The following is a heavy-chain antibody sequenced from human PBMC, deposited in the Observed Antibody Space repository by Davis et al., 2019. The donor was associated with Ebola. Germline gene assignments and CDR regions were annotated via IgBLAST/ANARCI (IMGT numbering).Heavy chain of an antibody. CDR1: GFTFSSYG. CDR3: ARDLTMVQGVIDY. V-gene: IGHV3-33*01. D-gene: IGHD3-10*01. CDR2: IWYDGSYK. J-gene: IGHJ4*02. Sequence: GESLKISCAASGFTFSSYGMHWVRQAPGKGLEWVAVIWYDGSYKYYADSVKGRFTISRDNSKNTLYLQMNSLRAEDTAVYYCARDLTMVQGVIDYWGQGTLVTVSS.